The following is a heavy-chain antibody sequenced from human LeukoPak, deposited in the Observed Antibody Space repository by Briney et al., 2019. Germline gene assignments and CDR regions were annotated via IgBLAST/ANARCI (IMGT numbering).Heavy chain of an antibody. D-gene: IGHD3-3*01. J-gene: IGHJ4*02. CDR3: AKDPAYYDFWSGYYTGGNFDY. CDR2: LSGSGGST. V-gene: IGHV3-23*01. Sequence: QPGGSLRLSCAASGFTFSSYAMGWVRQAPGKGLEWVSALSGSGGSTYYADSLKGRFTSSSDNSKNTLYLQMNSLRAEDTAVYYCAKDPAYYDFWSGYYTGGNFDYWGQGTLVTVSS. CDR1: GFTFSSYA.